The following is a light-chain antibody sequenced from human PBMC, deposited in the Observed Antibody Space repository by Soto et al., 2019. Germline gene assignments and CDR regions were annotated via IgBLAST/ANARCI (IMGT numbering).Light chain of an antibody. J-gene: IGLJ1*01. V-gene: IGLV1-40*01. CDR2: GNI. CDR1: SSKIGAGYD. CDR3: QSYDSSLSADYV. Sequence: QSVLTQPPSVSGAPGQRVTISCTGSSSKIGAGYDVHWYQQLPGTAPKLLIYGNINRPSGVPDRFSGSKSGTSASLAITGLQAEDEADYYCQSYDSSLSADYVFGTGTKLTVL.